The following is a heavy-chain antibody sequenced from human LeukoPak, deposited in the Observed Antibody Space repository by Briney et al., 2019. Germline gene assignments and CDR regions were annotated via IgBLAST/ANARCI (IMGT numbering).Heavy chain of an antibody. D-gene: IGHD6-13*01. CDR2: IYTSGST. CDR1: GGSFSSYY. J-gene: IGHJ4*02. V-gene: IGHV4-4*07. Sequence: SETLSLTCAVYGGSFSSYYWSWIRQPAGKGLEWIGRIYTSGSTNYNPSLKSRVTMSVDTSKNQFSLKLSSVTAADTAVYYCAREGLSSSWYLVDYWGQGTLVTVSS. CDR3: AREGLSSSWYLVDY.